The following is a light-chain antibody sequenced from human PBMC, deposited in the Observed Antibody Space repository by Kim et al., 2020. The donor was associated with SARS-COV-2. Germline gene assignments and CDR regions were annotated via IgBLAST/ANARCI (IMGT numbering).Light chain of an antibody. Sequence: GQSITISCTGTSSDVGGYNYVSWYQQHPGRAPKLMIYDVSDRPSGVSNRFSGSKSGNTASPTISGLQAEDEADYYCSSYTSSSPYVFGTGTKVTVL. J-gene: IGLJ1*01. CDR2: DVS. CDR3: SSYTSSSPYV. CDR1: SSDVGGYNY. V-gene: IGLV2-14*03.